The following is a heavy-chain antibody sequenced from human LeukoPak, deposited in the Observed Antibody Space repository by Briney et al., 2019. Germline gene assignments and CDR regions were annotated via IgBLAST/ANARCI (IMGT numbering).Heavy chain of an antibody. V-gene: IGHV3-21*01. D-gene: IGHD2-21*02. Sequence: GRSLRLSCVASGFTFSSYGMNWVRQAPGKGLEWVSSISSGGRSIDLADSVKGRFTISRDNAKNSLYLQMNSLRAEDTAVYFCARDYFYCGGDCFVDYWGQGTLVTVSS. CDR2: ISSGGRSI. CDR1: GFTFSSYG. CDR3: ARDYFYCGGDCFVDY. J-gene: IGHJ4*02.